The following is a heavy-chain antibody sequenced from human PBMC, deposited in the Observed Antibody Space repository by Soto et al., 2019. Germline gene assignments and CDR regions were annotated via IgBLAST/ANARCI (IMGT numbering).Heavy chain of an antibody. V-gene: IGHV3-49*03. D-gene: IGHD3-16*01. CDR3: TSPYLNDAFDI. CDR2: IRSKAYGGTT. J-gene: IGHJ3*02. CDR1: GFTFGDYA. Sequence: GGSLRLSCTASGFTFGDYAMSWFRQAPGKGLEWVGFIRSKAYGGTTEYAASVKGRFTISSDDSKSIAYLQMDSLKTEDTAVYYCTSPYLNDAFDIWGQGTMVTVSS.